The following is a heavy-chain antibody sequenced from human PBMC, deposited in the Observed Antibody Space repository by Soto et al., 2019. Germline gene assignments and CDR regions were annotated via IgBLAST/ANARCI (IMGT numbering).Heavy chain of an antibody. D-gene: IGHD1-26*01. CDR2: IYYSGST. Sequence: SETLSLTCTVSGGSISSYYWSWIRQPPGKGLEWIGYIYYSGSTNYNPSLKSRVTISVDTSKNQFSLKLSSVTAADTAVYYCASREIGGAYFNYGGQETRAPVPS. J-gene: IGHJ4*02. CDR1: GGSISSYY. CDR3: ASREIGGAYFNY. V-gene: IGHV4-59*01.